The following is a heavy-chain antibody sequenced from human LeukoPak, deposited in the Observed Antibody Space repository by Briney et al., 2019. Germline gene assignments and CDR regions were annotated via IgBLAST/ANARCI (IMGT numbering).Heavy chain of an antibody. Sequence: SETLSLTCTVSGGSISSSSYYWGWIRQPPGKGLEWIGSIYYSGSTYYNPSLKSRVTISVDTSKNQFSLKLSSVTAADTAVYYCASIPKAGARDYYYGMDVWGQGTTVTVSS. CDR2: IYYSGST. J-gene: IGHJ6*02. D-gene: IGHD1-26*01. V-gene: IGHV4-39*01. CDR1: GGSISSSSYY. CDR3: ASIPKAGARDYYYGMDV.